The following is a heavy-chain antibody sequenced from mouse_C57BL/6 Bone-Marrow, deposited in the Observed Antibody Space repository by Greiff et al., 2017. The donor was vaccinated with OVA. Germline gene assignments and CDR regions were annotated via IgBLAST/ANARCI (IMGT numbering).Heavy chain of an antibody. CDR3: TGVLRRAY. CDR2: IRLKSDNYAT. Sequence: DVMLVESGGGLVQPGGSMKLSCVASGFTFSNYWMNWVRQSPEKGLEWVAQIRLKSDNYATPYAESVKGRFTISRDDSKSSVYQQMNNVRAEDTGIYYCTGVLRRAYWGQGTLVTVSA. CDR1: GFTFSNYW. D-gene: IGHD1-2*01. J-gene: IGHJ3*01. V-gene: IGHV6-3*01.